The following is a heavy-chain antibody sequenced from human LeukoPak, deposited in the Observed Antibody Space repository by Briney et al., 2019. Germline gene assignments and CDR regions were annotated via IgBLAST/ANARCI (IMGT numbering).Heavy chain of an antibody. Sequence: GGSLRLSCAASGFTVSSNYMSWVRQAPGKGLEWVSVIYSGGSTYYADSVKGRFTISRDNSKNTLYLQMNSLRAEDTAVYYCARERSYYYDSSGYYYFDYWGQGILVTVSS. CDR3: ARERSYYYDSSGYYYFDY. J-gene: IGHJ4*02. V-gene: IGHV3-66*02. CDR1: GFTVSSNY. D-gene: IGHD3-22*01. CDR2: IYSGGST.